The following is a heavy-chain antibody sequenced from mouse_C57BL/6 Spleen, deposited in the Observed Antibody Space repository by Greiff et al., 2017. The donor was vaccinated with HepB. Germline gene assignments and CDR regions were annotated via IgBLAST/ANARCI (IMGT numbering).Heavy chain of an antibody. Sequence: VQLVESGPGLVQPSQSLSITCTVSGFSLPSYGVHWVRQSPGKGLEWLGVIWSGGSTDYNAAFISRLSISKDNSKSQVFFKMNSLQADDTAIYYCARTPAYYGSSYDAMDYWGQGTSVTVSS. V-gene: IGHV2-2*01. CDR1: GFSLPSYG. D-gene: IGHD1-1*01. CDR2: IWSGGST. J-gene: IGHJ4*01. CDR3: ARTPAYYGSSYDAMDY.